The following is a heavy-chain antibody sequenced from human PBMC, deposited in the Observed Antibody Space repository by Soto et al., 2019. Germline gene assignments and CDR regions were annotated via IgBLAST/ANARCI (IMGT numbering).Heavy chain of an antibody. CDR3: TTALRLGELSLIKRLLGSTDAFDI. D-gene: IGHD3-16*02. CDR1: GFTFSNAW. V-gene: IGHV3-15*07. CDR2: IKSKTDGGTT. Sequence: EVQLVESGGGLVKPGGSLRLSCAASGFTFSNAWMNWVRQAPGKGLEWVGRIKSKTDGGTTDYAAPVKGRFTISRDDSKNTLYLQMNSLKTEDTAVYNCTTALRLGELSLIKRLLGSTDAFDIWGQGTMVTVSS. J-gene: IGHJ3*02.